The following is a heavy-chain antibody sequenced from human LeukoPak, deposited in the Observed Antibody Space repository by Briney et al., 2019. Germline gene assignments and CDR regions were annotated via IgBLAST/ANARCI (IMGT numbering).Heavy chain of an antibody. V-gene: IGHV1-46*04. CDR2: INPTGDRT. J-gene: IGHJ4*02. CDR1: GYMFTNNW. D-gene: IGHD3-10*01. Sequence: ASVKVSCKASGYMFTNNWIHWVRQAPGQGLEWMGVINPTGDRTFYAQKLQDRVTLTTDMSATSIYMELSSLRSEDTAVYYCARARITMVRGVIGPFDYWGQGTLVTVSS. CDR3: ARARITMVRGVIGPFDY.